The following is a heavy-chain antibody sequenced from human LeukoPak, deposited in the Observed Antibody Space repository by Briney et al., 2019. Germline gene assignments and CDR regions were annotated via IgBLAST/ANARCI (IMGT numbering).Heavy chain of an antibody. J-gene: IGHJ4*02. D-gene: IGHD3-9*01. CDR2: ISYDGGNT. CDR1: GFTFSHYP. V-gene: IGHV3-30-3*02. Sequence: GGSLRLSCVASGFTFSHYPLHWVRQAPGKGLEWVAVISYDGGNTYYADSVKGRFTISRDNSKNTVYLQMSSLRTEDTAVCYCASLLTSGRLAYFFDYWGQGTLVTVSS. CDR3: ASLLTSGRLAYFFDY.